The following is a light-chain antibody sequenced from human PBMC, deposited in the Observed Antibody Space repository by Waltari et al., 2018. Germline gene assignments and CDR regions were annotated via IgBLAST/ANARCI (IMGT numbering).Light chain of an antibody. CDR2: EVS. Sequence: QSALTQPPSASGSPGQSVTISCTGTSSDVGAYNYVSWYQQHPGKAPKVMIYEVSKRPSGVPDRFSGSKSGITASLTVSGLQAEDEADYYCSSYAGSNNVVFGGGTKLTVL. CDR1: SSDVGAYNY. CDR3: SSYAGSNNVV. V-gene: IGLV2-8*01. J-gene: IGLJ2*01.